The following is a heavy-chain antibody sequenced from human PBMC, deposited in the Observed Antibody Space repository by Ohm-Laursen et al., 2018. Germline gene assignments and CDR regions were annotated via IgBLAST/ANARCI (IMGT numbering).Heavy chain of an antibody. V-gene: IGHV3-49*04. CDR2: IRSKAYGGTA. Sequence: RSLRLSCAASGFTFGDYAMSWVRQAPGKGLEWVGFIRSKAYGGTAEYAASVKGRFTISRDDSKSIAYLQMNSLKTEDTAVYYCTRDYYDGSGSSQPFDYWGQGTLVTVSS. J-gene: IGHJ4*02. CDR3: TRDYYDGSGSSQPFDY. CDR1: GFTFGDYA. D-gene: IGHD3-22*01.